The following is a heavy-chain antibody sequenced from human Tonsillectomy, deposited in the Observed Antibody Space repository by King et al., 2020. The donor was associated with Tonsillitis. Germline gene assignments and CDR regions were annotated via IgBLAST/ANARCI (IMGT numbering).Heavy chain of an antibody. V-gene: IGHV3-23*04. CDR1: TFTFSSYA. J-gene: IGHJ6*02. CDR2: ISGSGGST. Sequence: VQLVESGGGLVQPGGSLRLSCTASTFTFSSYAMSWVRQAPGKGLEWVSGISGSGGSTFYADSVKGRFTISRDNSKNTLYVQMNSLRAEDTALYYCAKDRAAMITPTGSMDVWGQGPTVTVSS. D-gene: IGHD5-18*01. CDR3: AKDRAAMITPTGSMDV.